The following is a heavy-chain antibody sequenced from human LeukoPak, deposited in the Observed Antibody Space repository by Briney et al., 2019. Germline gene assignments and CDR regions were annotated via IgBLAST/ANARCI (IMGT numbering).Heavy chain of an antibody. J-gene: IGHJ4*02. D-gene: IGHD6-19*01. CDR1: GFTFSSFW. Sequence: PGGSLRLSCTASGFTFSSFWMSWVRQAPGKGLEWVANIKPDGSDKYYVDSMEGRFTISRDNAKNSLYLQMNSLRAEDTAVYYCARGLFAGGWYPDYFDYWGQGTLVTVSS. V-gene: IGHV3-7*03. CDR3: ARGLFAGGWYPDYFDY. CDR2: IKPDGSDK.